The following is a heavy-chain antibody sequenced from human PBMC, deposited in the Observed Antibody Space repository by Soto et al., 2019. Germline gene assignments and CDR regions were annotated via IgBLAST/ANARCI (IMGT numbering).Heavy chain of an antibody. CDR3: ARVGRAAAVPLGGYYYYGMDV. CDR1: GYTFTSYY. D-gene: IGHD6-13*01. V-gene: IGHV1-46*01. J-gene: IGHJ6*02. Sequence: RASVKVSCKASGYTFTSYYMHWVRQAPGQGLEWMGIINPSGGSTSYAQKFQGRVTMTRDTSTSTVYMELSSMRSEDTAVYYCARVGRAAAVPLGGYYYYGMDVWGQGTTVTDAS. CDR2: INPSGGST.